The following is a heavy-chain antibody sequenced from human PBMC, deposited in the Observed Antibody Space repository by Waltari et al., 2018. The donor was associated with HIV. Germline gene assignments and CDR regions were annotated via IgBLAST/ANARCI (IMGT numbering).Heavy chain of an antibody. J-gene: IGHJ3*01. CDR1: GFTVSSYW. V-gene: IGHV3-74*01. Sequence: EVQLVESGGGSVQPGGSLRLSCAASGFTVSSYWMFWVRRVPGKGLVWVSRIKSDGSSTTYADSVKGRFTISRDNAKNTLYLQMNSLRAEDTAMYYCTRGNGHAFDLWGQGTMVTVSS. CDR2: IKSDGSST. D-gene: IGHD2-8*01. CDR3: TRGNGHAFDL.